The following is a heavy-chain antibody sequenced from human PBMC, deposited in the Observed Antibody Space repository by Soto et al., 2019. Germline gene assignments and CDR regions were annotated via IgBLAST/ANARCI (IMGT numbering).Heavy chain of an antibody. CDR3: ARVGAHYILTCYPYYFDY. Sequence: QVQLVQSGAEGKKPGSSVKVPCKASGSTCSSYTISWVRKAPGQGLEWMGRIIPIRGIANYAQKFQGRVTITADKYTCTAYMELSSLRSEDTAVYYCARVGAHYILTCYPYYFDYGGQGPLVTVSS. CDR2: IIPIRGIA. J-gene: IGHJ4*02. D-gene: IGHD3-9*01. V-gene: IGHV1-69*02. CDR1: GSTCSSYT.